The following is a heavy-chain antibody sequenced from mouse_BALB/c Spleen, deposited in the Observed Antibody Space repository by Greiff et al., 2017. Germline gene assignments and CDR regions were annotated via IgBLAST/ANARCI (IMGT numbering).Heavy chain of an antibody. J-gene: IGHJ1*01. CDR1: GDSITSGY. Sequence: EVQLQESGPSLVKPSQTLSLTCSVTGDSITSGYWNWIRKFPGNKLEYMGYISYSGSTYYNPSLKSRISITRDTSKNQYYLQLNSVTTEDTATYYCARLGRGNRRYFDVWGAGTTVTVSS. D-gene: IGHD2-1*01. CDR2: ISYSGST. CDR3: ARLGRGNRRYFDV. V-gene: IGHV3-8*02.